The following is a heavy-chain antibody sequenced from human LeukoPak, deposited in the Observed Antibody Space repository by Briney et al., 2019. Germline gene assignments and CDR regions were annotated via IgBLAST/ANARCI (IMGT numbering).Heavy chain of an antibody. J-gene: IGHJ4*02. CDR3: AGQPGIAVAGSFDY. D-gene: IGHD6-19*01. Sequence: VKVSCKASGFTFTSSAVQWVRQARGLRLEWIGWIVVGSGNTSYAQKFQERVTITRDMSTSTAYMELSSLRSEDTAVYYCAGQPGIAVAGSFDYWGQGTLVTVSS. CDR1: GFTFTSSA. CDR2: IVVGSGNT. V-gene: IGHV1-58*01.